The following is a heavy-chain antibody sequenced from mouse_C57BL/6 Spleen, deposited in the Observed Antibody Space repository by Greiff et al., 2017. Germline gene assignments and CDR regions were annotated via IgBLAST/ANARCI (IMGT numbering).Heavy chain of an antibody. Sequence: QVQLQQSGAELVMPGASVKLSCKASGYTFTSYWMHWVKQRPGQGLEWIGEIDPSDSYTNYNQKFKGKSTLTADKSSSTAYMQLSSLTSEDSAVXYCARGLELGHAMDYWGQGTSVTVSS. J-gene: IGHJ4*01. D-gene: IGHD4-1*01. CDR1: GYTFTSYW. CDR2: IDPSDSYT. CDR3: ARGLELGHAMDY. V-gene: IGHV1-69*01.